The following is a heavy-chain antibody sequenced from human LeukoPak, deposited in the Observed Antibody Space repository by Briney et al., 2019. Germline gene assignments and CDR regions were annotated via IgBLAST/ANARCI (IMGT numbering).Heavy chain of an antibody. CDR3: AKGLAWSSSAYPVDGGY. Sequence: SGGSLRLSCSASGFSFSTYPMTWVRQAPGKGLEWGSSIRPSGGNTYYADSVQGRFTISSDDSTNNVYLQMDNLRAEDTAVYYCAKGLAWSSSAYPVDGGYWGQGTLVTVSS. CDR1: GFSFSTYP. D-gene: IGHD2-2*01. CDR2: IRPSGGNT. V-gene: IGHV3-23*01. J-gene: IGHJ4*02.